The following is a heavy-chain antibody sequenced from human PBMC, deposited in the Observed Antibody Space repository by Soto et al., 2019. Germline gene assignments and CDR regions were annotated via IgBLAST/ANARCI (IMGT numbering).Heavy chain of an antibody. CDR1: GYTFTSYS. CDR2: INGNNGNT. J-gene: IGHJ4*02. CDR3: SRPMNYNDYLDY. V-gene: IGHV1-3*05. Sequence: QAQLVQSGAEEKKPGASVQVSCKASGYTFTSYSMHWVRQAPGQRLEWMGWINGNNGNTRYSQNFQGRVTITRDTSASTDYMELGSLRSEDTAVYYCSRPMNYNDYLDYGGQGTLVTVSS. D-gene: IGHD1-7*01.